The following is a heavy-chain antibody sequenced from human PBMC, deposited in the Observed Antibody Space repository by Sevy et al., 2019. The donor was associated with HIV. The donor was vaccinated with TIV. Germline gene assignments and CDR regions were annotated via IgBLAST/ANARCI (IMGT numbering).Heavy chain of an antibody. CDR1: GYTFTSYV. D-gene: IGHD3-10*01. J-gene: IGHJ4*02. CDR2: MNTGNGDT. V-gene: IGHV1-3*04. Sequence: APVKVSCKASGYTFTSYVMHWVRQAPGQRLQWMGWMNTGNGDTKYSEKLQGRVTITRDTSASTAYMELSSLRSEDTAVYYCARDRGGSGDFDYWGQGTLVTVSS. CDR3: ARDRGGSGDFDY.